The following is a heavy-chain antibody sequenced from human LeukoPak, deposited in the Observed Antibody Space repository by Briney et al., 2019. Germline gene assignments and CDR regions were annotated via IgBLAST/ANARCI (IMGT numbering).Heavy chain of an antibody. V-gene: IGHV3-48*01. CDR1: GFTFSSYS. J-gene: IGHJ4*02. CDR2: ISSSSSTI. Sequence: GGSLRPSCAASGFTFSSYSMNWVRQAPGKGLEWVSYISSSSSTIYYADSVKGRFTISRDNSKNTLYLQMNSLRAEDTAVYYCAKIPRSLIGDYWGQGTLVTVSS. CDR3: AKIPRSLIGDY. D-gene: IGHD2/OR15-2a*01.